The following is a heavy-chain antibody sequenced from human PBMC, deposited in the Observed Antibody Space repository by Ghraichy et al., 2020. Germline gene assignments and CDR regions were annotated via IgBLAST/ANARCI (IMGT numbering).Heavy chain of an antibody. V-gene: IGHV4-34*01. D-gene: IGHD6-13*01. CDR2: INHSGST. CDR1: GGSFSGYY. CDR3: ARAQRGGFIAAAGTNKYFQH. Sequence: SETLYLTCAVYGGSFSGYYWSWIRQPPGKGLEWIGEINHSGSTNYNPSLKSRVTISVDTSKNQFSLKLSSVTAADTAVYYCARAQRGGFIAAAGTNKYFQHWGQGTLVTVSS. J-gene: IGHJ1*01.